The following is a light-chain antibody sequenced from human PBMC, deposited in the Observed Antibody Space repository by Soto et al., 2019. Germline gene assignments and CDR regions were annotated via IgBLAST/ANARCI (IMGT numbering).Light chain of an antibody. Sequence: EIVLTQSPGTLPLSPGERATLSCRASQSVSSSYLAWYQQKPGQAPRLLIYGASSRATGIPDRFSGSGSGTDFTLTISRLDPEDFAVYYCQQYGIPWTVGQGTQVEIK. CDR3: QQYGIPWT. CDR2: GAS. J-gene: IGKJ1*01. V-gene: IGKV3-20*01. CDR1: QSVSSSY.